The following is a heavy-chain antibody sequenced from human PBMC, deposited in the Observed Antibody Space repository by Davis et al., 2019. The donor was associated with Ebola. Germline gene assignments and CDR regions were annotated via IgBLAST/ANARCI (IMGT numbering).Heavy chain of an antibody. J-gene: IGHJ6*02. CDR2: IKDDGSQK. CDR1: GFTFSNSW. V-gene: IGHV3-7*03. Sequence: PGGSLRLSCAASGFTFSNSWMTWVRRAPGRGLEWVAHIKDDGSQKYYLDSVKGRFTISRDNAKDSLYLQMNSLRAEDTAVYYCARGSRNMDVWGQGTTVTVSS. CDR3: ARGSRNMDV.